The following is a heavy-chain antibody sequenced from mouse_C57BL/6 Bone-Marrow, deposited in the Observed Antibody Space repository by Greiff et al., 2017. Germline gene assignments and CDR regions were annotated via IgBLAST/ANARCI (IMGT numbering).Heavy chain of an antibody. CDR3: ARRINMFAY. J-gene: IGHJ3*01. CDR2: ISRGGSYT. Sequence: EVKLVESGGDLVKPGASLKLSCAASGFTFSSYGMSWVRQTPDKRLEWVATISRGGSYTYYPDSVKGLFTISRDNAKNTLYMQMSSLKSEDTAMYYCARRINMFAYWGQGTLVTVSA. CDR1: GFTFSSYG. V-gene: IGHV5-6*02.